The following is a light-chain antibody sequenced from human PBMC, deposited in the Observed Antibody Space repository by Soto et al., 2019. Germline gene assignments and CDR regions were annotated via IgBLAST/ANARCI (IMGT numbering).Light chain of an antibody. J-gene: IGLJ3*02. CDR3: LLSYGNRRV. CDR2: DTE. CDR1: PGVVTRGHY. V-gene: IGLV7-46*01. Sequence: QAVVTQEHSLTVSPGGTVSLTCGSSPGVVTRGHYPYWFQQKHAQVPRTLIYDTENKQSWTPARFSGSLFGGKADLTLSGALPEDEAEYYCLLSYGNRRVFGGGTKLTVL.